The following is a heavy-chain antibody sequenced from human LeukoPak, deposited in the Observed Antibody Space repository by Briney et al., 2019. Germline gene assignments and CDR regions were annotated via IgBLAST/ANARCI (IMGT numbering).Heavy chain of an antibody. D-gene: IGHD5-18*01. CDR3: ARSSLTLQLWDY. V-gene: IGHV1-46*01. CDR2: INPSGGST. CDR1: GGTFSSYA. J-gene: IGHJ4*02. Sequence: ASVKVSCKASGGTFSSYAISWVRQAPGQGLEWMGIINPSGGSTSYAQKFQGRVTMTRDMSTSTVYMELSSLRSEDTAVYYCARSSLTLQLWDYWGQGTLVTVSS.